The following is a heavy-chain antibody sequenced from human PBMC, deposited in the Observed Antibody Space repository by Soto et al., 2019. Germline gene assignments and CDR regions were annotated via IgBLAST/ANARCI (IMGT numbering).Heavy chain of an antibody. CDR1: GFTFSNYA. CDR3: AKAGCSGGTCYLYYFDY. V-gene: IGHV3-23*01. CDR2: ISGRGGNT. D-gene: IGHD2-15*01. Sequence: GVLRLSCAASGFTFSNYAISWVRQAPGKGLEWVSTISGRGGNTYYADSVKGRFTISRDNSRNTLYLQMDSLRVEDSAVYSCAKAGCSGGTCYLYYFDYWGQGALVTVSS. J-gene: IGHJ4*02.